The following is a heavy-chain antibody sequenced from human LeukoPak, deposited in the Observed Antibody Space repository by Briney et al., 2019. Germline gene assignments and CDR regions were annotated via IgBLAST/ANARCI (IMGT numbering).Heavy chain of an antibody. J-gene: IGHJ4*02. CDR1: VDTFTGDI. CDR2: TKRNSGNT. Sequence: GALRVSSVQPVDTFTGDIVCRGSKSDGQRVERMGRTKRNSGNTSYAQKFQGRVTMTRNTSISTAYMELSSLRSEDTAVYYCASALRGCSGGSCYSTALYYFDYWGQGTLVTVSS. CDR3: ASALRGCSGGSCYSTALYYFDY. D-gene: IGHD2-15*01. V-gene: IGHV1-8*01.